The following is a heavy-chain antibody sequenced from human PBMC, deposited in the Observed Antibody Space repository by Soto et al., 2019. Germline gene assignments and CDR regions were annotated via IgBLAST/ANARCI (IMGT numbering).Heavy chain of an antibody. CDR3: ATTYSSGWYNGFDP. J-gene: IGHJ5*02. CDR2: ISSSDGFI. V-gene: IGHV3-21*01. CDR1: GFPFSIYS. Sequence: EVQLVESGGGLVQPGGSLRLSCAASGFPFSIYSMNWVRQAPGKGLEWVSSISSSDGFIYYADSVKGRFTISRDNAKTSLYLQMNSLRAEDTAVYYCATTYSSGWYNGFDPWGQGTLVTVSS. D-gene: IGHD6-19*01.